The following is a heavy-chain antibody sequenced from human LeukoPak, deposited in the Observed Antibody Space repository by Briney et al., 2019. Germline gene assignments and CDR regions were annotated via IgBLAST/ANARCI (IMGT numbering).Heavy chain of an antibody. CDR2: ISSSSSYT. D-gene: IGHD1-26*01. CDR1: GFTFSDYY. J-gene: IGHJ6*02. Sequence: PGGSLRLSCAASGFTFSDYYVSWIRQAPGKGLEWASYISSSSSYTNYADSVKGRFTISRDNARNSLYLQMTSLRAEDTAVYYCTRDASGDTSSGPRMDVWGQGTTVTVS. V-gene: IGHV3-11*05. CDR3: TRDASGDTSSGPRMDV.